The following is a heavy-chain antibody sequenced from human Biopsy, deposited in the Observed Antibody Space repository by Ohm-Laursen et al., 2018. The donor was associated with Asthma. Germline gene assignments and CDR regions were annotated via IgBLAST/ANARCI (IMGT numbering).Heavy chain of an antibody. CDR2: IYSGGTS. D-gene: IGHD6-13*01. V-gene: IGHV3-53*01. Sequence: SLRLSCSASGFAVSRDHMFWVRQAPGKGLEWVSVIYSGGTSHTADSVRGRFTISRDYSKNTLYLQMHSLRAEDTAVYYCARGYSSNWSHYYFDYWGQGTLVTVSS. CDR1: GFAVSRDH. J-gene: IGHJ4*02. CDR3: ARGYSSNWSHYYFDY.